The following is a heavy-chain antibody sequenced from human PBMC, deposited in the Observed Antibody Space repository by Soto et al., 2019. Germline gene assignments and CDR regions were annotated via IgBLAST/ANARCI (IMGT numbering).Heavy chain of an antibody. CDR2: INHSGST. V-gene: IGHV4-34*01. CDR3: ARDRRSNKYYYYYGMDV. D-gene: IGHD1-26*01. CDR1: GGSFSGYY. J-gene: IGHJ6*02. Sequence: SETLSLTCAVYGGSFSGYYWSWIRQPPGKGLEWIGEINHSGSTNYNPSLKSRVTISVDTSKNQFSLKLSSVTAADTAVYYCARDRRSNKYYYYYGMDVWGQGTTVTVSS.